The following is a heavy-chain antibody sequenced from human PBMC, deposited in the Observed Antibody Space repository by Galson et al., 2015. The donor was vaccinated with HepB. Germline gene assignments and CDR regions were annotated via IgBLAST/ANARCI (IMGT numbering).Heavy chain of an antibody. CDR2: IYYSGST. D-gene: IGHD6-13*01. CDR1: GGSISSSSYY. CDR3: APIAAAATGYGMDV. Sequence: TLSLTCTVSGGSISSSSYYWGWIRQPPGKGLEWIGSIYYSGSTYYNPSLKSRVTISVDTSKNQFSLKLSSVTAADTAVYYCAPIAAAATGYGMDVWGQGTTVTVSS. J-gene: IGHJ6*02. V-gene: IGHV4-39*01.